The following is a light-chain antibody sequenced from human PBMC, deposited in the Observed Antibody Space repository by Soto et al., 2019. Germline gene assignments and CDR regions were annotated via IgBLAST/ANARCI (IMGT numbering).Light chain of an antibody. V-gene: IGKV3-15*01. CDR1: QSVASS. CDR2: GAS. J-gene: IGKJ5*01. CDR3: QQYHYWPIT. Sequence: EIVMTQSPASPSASPGERVTLSCRASQSVASSVAWYQQKPGQAPRLILYGASTRATGFPARFSGSGSGTEFTLTISSLQSEDFAVYLCQQYHYWPITFGQGTRLEIK.